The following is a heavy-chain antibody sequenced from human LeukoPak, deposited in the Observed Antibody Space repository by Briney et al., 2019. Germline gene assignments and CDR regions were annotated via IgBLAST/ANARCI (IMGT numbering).Heavy chain of an antibody. Sequence: GGSLRLSCAASGFRFDDYSMNWVRHVPGKGLEWVAGINWDGASTGYRDSMKGRFTISRDNGKNSLYLQMNSLRVEDTAIYYCGRVHCSTNSCYDYYHYYMDVSGNGTTVTVSS. CDR2: INWDGAST. CDR3: GRVHCSTNSCYDYYHYYMDV. V-gene: IGHV3-20*04. D-gene: IGHD2-2*01. CDR1: GFRFDDYS. J-gene: IGHJ6*03.